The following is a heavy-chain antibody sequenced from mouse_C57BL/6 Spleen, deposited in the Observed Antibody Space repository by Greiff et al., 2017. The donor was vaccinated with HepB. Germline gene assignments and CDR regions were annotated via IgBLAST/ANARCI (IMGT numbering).Heavy chain of an antibody. CDR3: AREAPSDSSAPFDY. D-gene: IGHD3-2*02. J-gene: IGHJ2*01. CDR1: GFTFSSYA. V-gene: IGHV5-4*01. Sequence: EVMLVESGGGLVKPGGSLKLSCAASGFTFSSYAMSWVRQTPEKRLEWVATISDGGSYTYYPDNVKGRFTISRDNAKNNLYLQMSHLKSEDTAMYYCAREAPSDSSAPFDYWGQGTTLTVSS. CDR2: ISDGGSYT.